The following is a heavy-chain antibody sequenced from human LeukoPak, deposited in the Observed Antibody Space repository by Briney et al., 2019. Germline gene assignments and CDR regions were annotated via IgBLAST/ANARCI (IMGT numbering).Heavy chain of an antibody. J-gene: IGHJ5*02. D-gene: IGHD3-10*01. CDR2: MNPNRCNT. Sequence: ASVTVSCKASGYTFTRYDINWVRQAAGQGLEWMGWMNPNRCNTGYAQKFQGRVTMTRNTSISTAYMELSSLRSEDTAVYYCAREFFSMVRGVTNRKYNWFDPWGQGTLVTVSS. CDR3: AREFFSMVRGVTNRKYNWFDP. CDR1: GYTFTRYD. V-gene: IGHV1-8*01.